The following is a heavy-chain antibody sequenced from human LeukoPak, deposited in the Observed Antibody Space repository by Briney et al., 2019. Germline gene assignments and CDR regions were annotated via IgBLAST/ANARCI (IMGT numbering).Heavy chain of an antibody. V-gene: IGHV4-59*02. D-gene: IGHD4-23*01. J-gene: IGHJ4*02. CDR3: ALSGGNSPFDY. CDR2: IYYSGST. CDR1: SGSVSSYY. Sequence: SETLSLTCTVSSGSVSSYYCAWIRQPLGKGLEWIGDIYYSGSTNYNPSLKSRVTISVDTSKNLFSLNLTSMTAADTAMYYCALSGGNSPFDYWGQGTLVTVSS.